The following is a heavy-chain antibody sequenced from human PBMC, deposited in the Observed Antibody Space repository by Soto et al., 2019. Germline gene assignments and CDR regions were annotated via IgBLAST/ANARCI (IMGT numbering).Heavy chain of an antibody. J-gene: IGHJ6*02. V-gene: IGHV3-53*01. CDR3: SRRSPYCGGDCPLVLRYYGMDV. Sequence: GGSLRLSCAASGFTVSSNYMSWVRQAPGKGLEWVSVIYSGGSTYYADSVKGRFTISRDNSKNTLYLQMNSLRAEDTAVYYCSRRSPYCGGDCPLVLRYYGMDVWGQGTTVTVSS. CDR2: IYSGGST. D-gene: IGHD2-21*02. CDR1: GFTVSSNY.